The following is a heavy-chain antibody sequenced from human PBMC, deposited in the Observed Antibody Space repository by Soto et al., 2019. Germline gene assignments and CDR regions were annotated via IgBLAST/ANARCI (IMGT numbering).Heavy chain of an antibody. V-gene: IGHV2-26*01. J-gene: IGHJ3*01. CDR3: ARILKTGGMILVARWAFDV. CDR1: GFSLSDGRVG. Sequence: QVTLKESGPVLVQPTETLTLTCTVSGFSLSDGRVGVSWIRQPPGKALEWLAHIFSNDETFYSASLKSRLTISKDTYKSQVVLTVTNMGPVDTATYYCARILKTGGMILVARWAFDVWSQGTMVAVAS. CDR2: IFSNDET. D-gene: IGHD3-22*01.